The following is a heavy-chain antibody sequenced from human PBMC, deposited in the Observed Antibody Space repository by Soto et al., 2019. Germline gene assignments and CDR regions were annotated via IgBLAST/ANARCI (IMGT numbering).Heavy chain of an antibody. Sequence: PGGSLRLSCSTSGFTFRDYAMSWFRQAPGKGVEWVGFIRSTGHGAATEYAASVKGRFNISRDDSKSIVYLQMNSLKTEDTAVYYCTRDGRAAVLYWGQGTLVTVSS. CDR2: IRSTGHGAAT. J-gene: IGHJ4*02. CDR1: GFTFRDYA. CDR3: TRDGRAAVLY. V-gene: IGHV3-49*03. D-gene: IGHD6-13*01.